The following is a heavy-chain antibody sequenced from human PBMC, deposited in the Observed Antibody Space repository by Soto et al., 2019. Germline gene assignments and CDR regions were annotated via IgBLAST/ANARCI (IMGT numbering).Heavy chain of an antibody. D-gene: IGHD3-16*02. V-gene: IGHV3-48*01. Sequence: PGGSLRLSCAASGFTFSSYSMNWVRQAPGKGLEWVSYISSSSSTIYYADSVKGRFTISRDNAKNSLYLQMNSLRAEDTAVYYCARVTRISDYIWGSYRPWGQGTLVTVSS. J-gene: IGHJ5*02. CDR1: GFTFSSYS. CDR3: ARVTRISDYIWGSYRP. CDR2: ISSSSSTI.